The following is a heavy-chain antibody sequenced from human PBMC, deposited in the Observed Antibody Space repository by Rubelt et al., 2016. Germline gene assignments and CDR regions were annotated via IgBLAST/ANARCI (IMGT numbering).Heavy chain of an antibody. J-gene: IGHJ5*02. V-gene: IGHV7-4-1*02. CDR3: ALMLDWFDP. CDR2: INTNTGNT. Sequence: QVQLVQSGSELKKPGASVKVSCKASGYTFTSYAMNWVRQAPGQGLEWMGWINTNTGNTTYAKGLTGRFVVSLDTTVRTADLQISSLKAEDTAVYYCALMLDWFDPWGQGTLVTVSS. D-gene: IGHD3-10*02. CDR1: GYTFTSYA.